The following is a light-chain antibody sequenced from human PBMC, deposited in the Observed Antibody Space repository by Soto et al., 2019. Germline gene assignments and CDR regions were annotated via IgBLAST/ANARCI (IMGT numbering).Light chain of an antibody. CDR3: QQYNNWPVT. V-gene: IGKV1-9*01. CDR1: QDIKTY. CDR2: GTF. Sequence: IQLTQSPSSLSASVGDRVSITCRASQDIKTYLAWYQQKRGKAPKLLISGTFTLQSGVPSRFNGSGSGTDFTLTISRLQPEDFATYYCQQYNNWPVTFGGGTKVEIK. J-gene: IGKJ4*01.